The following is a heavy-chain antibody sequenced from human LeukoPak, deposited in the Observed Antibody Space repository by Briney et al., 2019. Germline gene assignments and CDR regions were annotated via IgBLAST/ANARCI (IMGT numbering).Heavy chain of an antibody. V-gene: IGHV3-7*01. J-gene: IGHJ3*02. CDR2: IKQDGSEK. CDR1: GFTFSRYW. CDR3: ARGSDDSSVNDAFDI. Sequence: GGSLRLSCAASGFTFSRYWMTWVRQAPGKGLEWVANIKQDGSEKYYVDSVKGRFTISRDNAKNSLYLQMNSLRAEDTAVYYCARGSDDSSVNDAFDIWGQGTMVTVSS. D-gene: IGHD3-22*01.